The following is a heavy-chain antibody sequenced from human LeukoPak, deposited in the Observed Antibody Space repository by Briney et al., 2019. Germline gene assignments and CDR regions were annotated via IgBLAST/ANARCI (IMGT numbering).Heavy chain of an antibody. Sequence: GGSLRLSCSASGFTFSSYAMHWVRQAPGKGLEYVSAISSNGGSTYYADSVKGRFTISRDNSKNTLYLQMSSLRAEDTAVYYCLKSRYCLGVVDPWTRDYLDYWGQGTRVTFSS. D-gene: IGHD5-18*01. CDR2: ISSNGGST. V-gene: IGHV3-64D*06. CDR3: LKSRYCLGVVDPWTRDYLDY. CDR1: GFTFSSYA. J-gene: IGHJ4*02.